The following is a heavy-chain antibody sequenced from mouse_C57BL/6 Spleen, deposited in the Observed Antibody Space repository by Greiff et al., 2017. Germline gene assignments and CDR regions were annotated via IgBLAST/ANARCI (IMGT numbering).Heavy chain of an antibody. CDR3: AIPSTTVDAMDY. CDR2: IHPSDSDT. V-gene: IGHV1-74*01. D-gene: IGHD1-1*01. Sequence: QVQLQQPGAELVKPGASVKVSCKASGYTFTSYWMHWVKQRPGQGLEWIGRIHPSDSDTNYNQKFKGKATLTVDKSSSTAYMQLSSLTSEDSAVYYCAIPSTTVDAMDYWGQGTSVTVSS. J-gene: IGHJ4*01. CDR1: GYTFTSYW.